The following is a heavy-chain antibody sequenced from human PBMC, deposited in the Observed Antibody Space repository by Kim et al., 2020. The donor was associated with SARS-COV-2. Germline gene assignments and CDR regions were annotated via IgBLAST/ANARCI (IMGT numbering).Heavy chain of an antibody. CDR1: GGSISPYY. J-gene: IGHJ3*02. CDR3: ARHSGFCSGGSCYPTLRDAPDI. CDR2: IYHSGIT. V-gene: IGHV4-59*08. Sequence: SETLSLTCTVSGGSISPYYWTWIRQPPGKGLEWIGCIYHSGITNSNPSLKSRVTISVDRSNNQFSLLRSVTAADTALYYCARHSGFCSGGSCYPTLRDAPDIWGQGTMVTVSS. D-gene: IGHD2-15*01.